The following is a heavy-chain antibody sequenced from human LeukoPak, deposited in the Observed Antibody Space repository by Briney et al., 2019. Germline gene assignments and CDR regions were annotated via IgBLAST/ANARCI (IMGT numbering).Heavy chain of an antibody. Sequence: PGRSLRLSCTASGFTFGDYAMSWVRQAPGKGLDWTGFIRSKTSGGTTEYAASVKGRFTILRDDSKSIAYLQINSLKTEDTAVYYCTRGDGSGSYWGQGTLVTVSS. CDR2: IRSKTSGGTT. V-gene: IGHV3-49*04. J-gene: IGHJ4*02. CDR1: GFTFGDYA. D-gene: IGHD1-26*01. CDR3: TRGDGSGSY.